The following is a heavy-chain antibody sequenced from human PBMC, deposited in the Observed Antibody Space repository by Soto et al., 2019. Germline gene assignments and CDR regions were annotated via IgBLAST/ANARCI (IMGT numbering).Heavy chain of an antibody. Sequence: ASVNVSCKASGYTFTGYYMHWVRQAPGQGLEWMGWINPNSGGTNYAQKFQGWVTMTRDTSISTAYMELSRLRSDDTAVYYCARAAAPKGNYYYGMDVWGQGTTVTVSS. V-gene: IGHV1-2*04. J-gene: IGHJ6*02. CDR1: GYTFTGYY. D-gene: IGHD2-2*01. CDR3: ARAAAPKGNYYYGMDV. CDR2: INPNSGGT.